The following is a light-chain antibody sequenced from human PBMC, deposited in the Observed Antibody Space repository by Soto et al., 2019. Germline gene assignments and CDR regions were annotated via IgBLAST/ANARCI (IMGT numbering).Light chain of an antibody. Sequence: EIVLTQSPATLSLSPGERATLSCRASHSVSSNYLAWYQQRPGQAPRLLIFGASYRDTGIPDRFSGSGSGTDFTLTINRLEPEDFAFYYCQYYSSSPPEFTFGPGTKVDSK. CDR3: QYYSSSPPEFT. CDR1: HSVSSNY. J-gene: IGKJ3*01. V-gene: IGKV3-20*01. CDR2: GAS.